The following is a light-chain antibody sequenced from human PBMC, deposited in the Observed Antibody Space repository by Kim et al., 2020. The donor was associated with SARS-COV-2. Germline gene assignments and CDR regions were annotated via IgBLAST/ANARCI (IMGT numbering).Light chain of an antibody. Sequence: QLVLTQSPSASASLGASVKLTCTLSSGHSTYAIALHQQQPEKGPRYLMKVDSDGSHNKGDGIPDRFSGSSSGAERYLTISSLQSEDEADYYCQTWDTGIRVFGGGTQLTVL. CDR1: SGHSTYA. CDR3: QTWDTGIRV. CDR2: VDSDGSH. V-gene: IGLV4-69*01. J-gene: IGLJ3*02.